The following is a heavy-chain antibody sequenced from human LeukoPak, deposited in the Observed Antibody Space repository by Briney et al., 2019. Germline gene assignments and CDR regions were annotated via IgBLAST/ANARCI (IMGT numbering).Heavy chain of an antibody. CDR2: INSDGSST. J-gene: IGHJ5*02. V-gene: IGHV3-74*01. CDR1: GFTFSSYA. CDR3: ARGVGYCSSTSCYWWFDP. D-gene: IGHD2-2*01. Sequence: GGSLRLSCAASGFTFSSYAISWVRQAPGKGLEWVSRINSDGSSTSYADSVKGRFTISRDNAKNTLYLQMNSLRAEDTAVYYCARGVGYCSSTSCYWWFDPWGQGTLVTVSS.